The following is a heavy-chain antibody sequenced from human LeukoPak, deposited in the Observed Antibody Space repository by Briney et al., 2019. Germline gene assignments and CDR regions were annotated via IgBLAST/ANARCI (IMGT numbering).Heavy chain of an antibody. J-gene: IGHJ3*02. CDR2: ISAYNGNT. Sequence: GASVKVSCKASGYTFTSYGISWVRQAPGQGLEWMGWISAYNGNTNYAQKFQGRVTITADKSTSTAYMELSSLRSEDTAVYYCARAISRHDAFDIWGQGTMVTVSS. D-gene: IGHD6-13*01. CDR1: GYTFTSYG. V-gene: IGHV1-18*01. CDR3: ARAISRHDAFDI.